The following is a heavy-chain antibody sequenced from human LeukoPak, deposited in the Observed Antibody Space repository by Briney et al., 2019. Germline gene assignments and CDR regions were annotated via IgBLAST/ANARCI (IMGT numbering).Heavy chain of an antibody. V-gene: IGHV5-51*01. J-gene: IGHJ4*02. CDR3: ARQSRDGSKTRGYYFDF. Sequence: GESLKISCRGSGYIFTSYWIGWVRQMPGKGLEWMGIIYPADSDTRYSPSFQGQVTISADKYITTAYLQWSSLKASDTAMYYCARQSRDGSKTRGYYFDFWGQGTLVTVSS. D-gene: IGHD3-10*01. CDR1: GYIFTSYW. CDR2: IYPADSDT.